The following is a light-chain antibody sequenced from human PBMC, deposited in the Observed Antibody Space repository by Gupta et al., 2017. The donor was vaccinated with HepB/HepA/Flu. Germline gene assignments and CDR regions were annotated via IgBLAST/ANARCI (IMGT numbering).Light chain of an antibody. CDR3: QRYGSSPLT. V-gene: IGKV3-20*01. CDR1: QSVSSSY. J-gene: IGKJ5*01. CDR2: GAS. Sequence: EIVLTQSPGTLSLSPGERATLSCRASQSVSSSYLAWYQQTPGQAPRLLIYGASSRATGIPDRFSGSGSGTDFTLTISILEPEDFAVYYCQRYGSSPLTFGQGTRVEIK.